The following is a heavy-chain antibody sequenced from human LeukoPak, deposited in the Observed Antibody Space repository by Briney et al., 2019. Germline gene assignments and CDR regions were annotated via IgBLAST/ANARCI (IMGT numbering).Heavy chain of an antibody. Sequence: GGSLRLSCAASGFTFSSYSMNWVRQAPGKGLEWGSYISGSSSTIYYADSVKGRFTISGDNGKNTLYLQMNSLRAEDTAVYYCARGSTYYDSSGQVPFDYWGQGTLVTVSS. V-gene: IGHV3-48*01. CDR3: ARGSTYYDSSGQVPFDY. CDR2: ISGSSSTI. CDR1: GFTFSSYS. D-gene: IGHD3-22*01. J-gene: IGHJ4*02.